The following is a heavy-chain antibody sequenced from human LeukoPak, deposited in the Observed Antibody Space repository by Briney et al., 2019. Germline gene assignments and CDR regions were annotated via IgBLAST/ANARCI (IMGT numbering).Heavy chain of an antibody. J-gene: IGHJ5*02. D-gene: IGHD2-2*02. CDR3: AIWLRGPAAIGWFDP. CDR1: GGSISSGGYY. V-gene: IGHV4-31*03. Sequence: PSETLSLTCTVSGGSISSGGYYWSWIRQHPGTGLEWIGYIYYSGSTYYNPSLKSRVTISVDTSKNQFSLKLSSVTAADTAVYYCAIWLRGPAAIGWFDPWGQGTLVTVSS. CDR2: IYYSGST.